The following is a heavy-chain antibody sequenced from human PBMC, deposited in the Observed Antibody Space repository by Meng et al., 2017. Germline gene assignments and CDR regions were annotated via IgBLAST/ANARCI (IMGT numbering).Heavy chain of an antibody. CDR1: GFTFSSYS. Sequence: GGSLRLSGAASGFTFSSYSMNWVRQAPGKGLEWVSSISSSSSYIYYADSVKGRFTISRDNAKNSLYLQMNSLRAEDTAVYYCARASFRDRYCSGGSCATDYWGQGTLVTVSS. CDR3: ARASFRDRYCSGGSCATDY. CDR2: ISSSSSYI. D-gene: IGHD2-15*01. J-gene: IGHJ4*02. V-gene: IGHV3-21*01.